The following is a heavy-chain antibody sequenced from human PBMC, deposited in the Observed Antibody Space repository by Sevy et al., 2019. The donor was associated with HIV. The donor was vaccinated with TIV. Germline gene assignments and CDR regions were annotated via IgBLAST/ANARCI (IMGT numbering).Heavy chain of an antibody. CDR3: ARDRPAYVDIVPKVHAFDI. Sequence: GGSLRLSCAASGFTFDDYGMSWVRQAPGKGLEWVSGINWNGGSTGYADSVKGRFTISRDNAKNSLYLQMNSLRAEDTALYYCARDRPAYVDIVPKVHAFDIWGQGTMVTVSS. J-gene: IGHJ3*02. CDR1: GFTFDDYG. V-gene: IGHV3-20*04. D-gene: IGHD5-12*01. CDR2: INWNGGST.